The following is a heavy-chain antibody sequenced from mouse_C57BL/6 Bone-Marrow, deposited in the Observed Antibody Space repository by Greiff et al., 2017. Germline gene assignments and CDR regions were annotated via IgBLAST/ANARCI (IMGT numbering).Heavy chain of an antibody. D-gene: IGHD1-2*01. CDR3: ARSEVIGFAY. V-gene: IGHV1-69*01. Sequence: VQLQQPGAELVMPGASVKLSCKASGYTFTSYWMNWVKQRPGQGLEWIGEIEPSDSYTNYNQKFKGKSTLTVAKSSSTAFMQLSSLTSEDSAVYYCARSEVIGFAYWGQGTLVTVSA. CDR1: GYTFTSYW. J-gene: IGHJ3*01. CDR2: IEPSDSYT.